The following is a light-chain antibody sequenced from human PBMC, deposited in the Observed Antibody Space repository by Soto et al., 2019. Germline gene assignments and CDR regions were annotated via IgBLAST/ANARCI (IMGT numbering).Light chain of an antibody. CDR1: QAINSY. J-gene: IGKJ1*01. CDR3: QELKSHLRT. Sequence: DIQFTQSPSFLSASVGDRVTITCRASQAINSYLAWYQQKPGKAPSLLIYDASTLQVGVPSRFSGSGSGVEFTLIIRSLQPEDVATYYCQELKSHLRTFGLGTKVDIK. V-gene: IGKV1-9*01. CDR2: DAS.